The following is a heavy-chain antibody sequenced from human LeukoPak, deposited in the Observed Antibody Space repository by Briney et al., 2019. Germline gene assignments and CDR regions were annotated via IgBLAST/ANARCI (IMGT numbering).Heavy chain of an antibody. CDR3: ARGHCSSTSCYKLKAFDI. J-gene: IGHJ3*02. V-gene: IGHV4-59*08. CDR2: IYYSGST. D-gene: IGHD2-2*02. CDR1: GGSISSYY. Sequence: SETLSLTCTVSGGSISSYYWSWIRQPPGKGLEWIGYIYYSGSTNYNPSLKSRVTISVDTSKNQFSLKLSSVTAADTAVYYCARGHCSSTSCYKLKAFDIWGQGTMVTVSS.